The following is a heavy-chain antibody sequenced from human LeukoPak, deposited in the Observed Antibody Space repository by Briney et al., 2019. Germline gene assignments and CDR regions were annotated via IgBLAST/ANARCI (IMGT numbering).Heavy chain of an antibody. J-gene: IGHJ2*01. CDR1: GFTFSSYS. D-gene: IGHD2-8*01. Sequence: GGSLRLSCAASGFTFSSYSMNWVRQAPGKGLEWVSSISSSSSYIYYADSVKGRFTISRDNAKNSLYLQMNSLRAEDTAVYYCARDKALLYTASWYFDLWGRGTLVTVSS. CDR3: ARDKALLYTASWYFDL. V-gene: IGHV3-21*01. CDR2: ISSSSSYI.